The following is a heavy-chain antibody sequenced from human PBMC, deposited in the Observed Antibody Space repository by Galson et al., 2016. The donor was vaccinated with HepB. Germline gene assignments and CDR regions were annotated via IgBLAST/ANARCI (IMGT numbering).Heavy chain of an antibody. CDR1: GITFRSYT. V-gene: IGHV3-21*01. J-gene: IGHJ4*02. CDR2: ISGGSSYI. D-gene: IGHD6-19*01. CDR3: ASRHSGWYYFDY. Sequence: SLRLSCAASGITFRSYTMHWVRQAPGMGLEWVSSISGGSSYIYYADSVKGRFTISRDNAKNSLYLQMNSLRAEDTAVYYCASRHSGWYYFDYWGQGTLASVSP.